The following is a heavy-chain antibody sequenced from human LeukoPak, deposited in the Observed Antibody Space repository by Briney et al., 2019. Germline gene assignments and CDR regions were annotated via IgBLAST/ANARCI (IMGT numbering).Heavy chain of an antibody. Sequence: KASETLSLTCAVSGGSFFGSHWNWIRQSPEKGLEWIGEINHSGRTNYNPSLKSRVTISVDTSKSQFFLKLTSVTAADTAVYYCAGQLRRRGGAFDIWGQGTMVTVSS. D-gene: IGHD1-7*01. V-gene: IGHV4-34*01. CDR2: INHSGRT. CDR1: GGSFFGSH. J-gene: IGHJ3*02. CDR3: AGQLRRRGGAFDI.